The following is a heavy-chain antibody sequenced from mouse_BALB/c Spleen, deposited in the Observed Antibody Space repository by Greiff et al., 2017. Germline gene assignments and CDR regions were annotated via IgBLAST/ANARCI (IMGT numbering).Heavy chain of an antibody. V-gene: IGHV14-3*02. CDR2: IDPANGNT. J-gene: IGHJ3*01. CDR1: GFNIKDTY. D-gene: IGHD2-2*01. Sequence: VQLKQSGAELVKPGASVKLSCTASGFNIKDTYMHWVKQRPEQGLEWIGRIDPANGNTKYDPKFQGKATITADTSSNTAYLQLSSLTSEDTAVYYCARGGYDVGFAYWGQGTLVTVSA. CDR3: ARGGYDVGFAY.